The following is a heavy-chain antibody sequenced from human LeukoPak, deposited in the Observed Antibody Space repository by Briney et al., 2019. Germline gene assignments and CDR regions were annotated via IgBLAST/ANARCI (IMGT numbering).Heavy chain of an antibody. D-gene: IGHD3-22*01. V-gene: IGHV1-69*05. Sequence: SVKVSCKASGGTFSNYAISWVRQAPGQGLEWMGGIIPIFGTANYAQKFQGRVTITTDESTSTAYMELSSLRSEDTAVYYCARDSDYYCDSSGYYGPWFDPWGQGTLVTVSS. CDR3: ARDSDYYCDSSGYYGPWFDP. CDR1: GGTFSNYA. J-gene: IGHJ5*02. CDR2: IIPIFGTA.